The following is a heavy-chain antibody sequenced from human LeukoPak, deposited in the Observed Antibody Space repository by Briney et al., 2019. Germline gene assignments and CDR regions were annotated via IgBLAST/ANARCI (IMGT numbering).Heavy chain of an antibody. CDR2: ISSSSTI. J-gene: IGHJ5*02. Sequence: GESLRLSCAASGFTFSSYSMNWVRQAPGKGLEWVSYISSSSTIYYADSVKGRFTTSRDNAKNSLYLQMNSLRAEDTAVYYCARDSIGYHDNWFNPWGQGTLVTVSS. D-gene: IGHD3-22*01. CDR3: ARDSIGYHDNWFNP. V-gene: IGHV3-48*01. CDR1: GFTFSSYS.